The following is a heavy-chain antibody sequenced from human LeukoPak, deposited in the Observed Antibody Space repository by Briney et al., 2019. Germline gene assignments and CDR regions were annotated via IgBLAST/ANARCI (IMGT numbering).Heavy chain of an antibody. V-gene: IGHV3-23*01. CDR3: AKDARGFQLHRGAFDI. J-gene: IGHJ3*02. CDR2: ISVSGRGT. Sequence: GGSLRLSCAASGFTFSSYGMSWVRQAPGKGLEWVSTISVSGRGTYYADSVKGRFTISRDNSENTLYLQMNSLRGEDTAIYFCAKDARGFQLHRGAFDIWGQGTMVTVSS. D-gene: IGHD2-2*01. CDR1: GFTFSSYG.